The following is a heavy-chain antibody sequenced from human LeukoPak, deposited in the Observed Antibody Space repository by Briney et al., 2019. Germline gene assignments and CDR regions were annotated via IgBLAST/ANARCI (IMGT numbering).Heavy chain of an antibody. CDR3: AKRDYSDSSTYAPLFDY. Sequence: GSLRLSCAASGFPFTSYAMSGVRPAPGKGPEWVSVITGSGGRTYYADSAKGRFTISRDNSKNTLYLQMNSLRAEDTAMYYCAKRDYSDSSTYAPLFDYWGQGTLVTVS. CDR1: GFPFTSYA. V-gene: IGHV3-23*01. J-gene: IGHJ4*02. D-gene: IGHD3-22*01. CDR2: ITGSGGRT.